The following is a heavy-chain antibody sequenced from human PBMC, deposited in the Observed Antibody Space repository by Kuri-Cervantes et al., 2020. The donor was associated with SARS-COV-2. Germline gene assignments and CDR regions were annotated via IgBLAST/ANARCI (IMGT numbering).Heavy chain of an antibody. D-gene: IGHD5/OR15-5a*01. CDR2: ISYDGSNK. CDR1: GFTFSNAW. V-gene: IGHV3-30-3*01. J-gene: IGHJ3*02. CDR3: ARECTLECLDAFDI. Sequence: GGSLRLSCAASGFTFSNAWMSWVRQAPGKGLEWVAVISYDGSNKYYADSVKGRFTISRDNSKNTLYLQMNSLRAEDTAVYYCARECTLECLDAFDIWGQGTMVTVSS.